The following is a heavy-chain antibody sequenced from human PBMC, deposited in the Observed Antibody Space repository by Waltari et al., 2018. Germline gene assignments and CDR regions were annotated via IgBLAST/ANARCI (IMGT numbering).Heavy chain of an antibody. Sequence: QVQLQQWGAGLLKPSETLSLTCSVSGASFSAYYWGWVRHVPGKGLEWIGQIGHPGNTNYNPSLQSRVAISIDTSSNQFSLRVFSVTAADTGLYFCTRGGNYDFWSHTPFVDPWGQGTQVTVSS. CDR1: GASFSAYY. CDR3: TRGGNYDFWSHTPFVDP. J-gene: IGHJ5*02. CDR2: IGHPGNT. D-gene: IGHD3-3*01. V-gene: IGHV4-34*01.